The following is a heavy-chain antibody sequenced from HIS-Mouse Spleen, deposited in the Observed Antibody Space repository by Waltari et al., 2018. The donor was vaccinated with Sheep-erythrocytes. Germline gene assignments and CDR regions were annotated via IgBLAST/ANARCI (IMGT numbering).Heavy chain of an antibody. CDR2: ISSSSSYI. V-gene: IGHV3-21*01. CDR1: GFTFSSYS. J-gene: IGHJ3*02. CDR3: ARDSTSDAFDI. D-gene: IGHD6-6*01. Sequence: EVQLVESGGGLVKPGGSLRLSCAASGFTFSSYSMNWVRQAPGKGLEWFSSISSSSSYIYYADSVKGRFTISRDNAKNSLYLQMNSLRAEDTAVYYCARDSTSDAFDIWGQGTMVTVSS.